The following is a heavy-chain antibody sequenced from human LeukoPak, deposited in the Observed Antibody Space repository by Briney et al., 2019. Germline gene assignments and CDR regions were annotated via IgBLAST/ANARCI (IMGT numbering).Heavy chain of an antibody. D-gene: IGHD4-17*01. CDR3: ARSADYGDYYYGVDV. Sequence: PGESLKISCKGSGYSFINYWIGWVRQMPGKGLEWMGIIYPGDSNTRYSPSFQGQVTISADKPISTAYLQWSSLKASDTAMYYCARSADYGDYYYGVDVWGQGTTVAVSS. J-gene: IGHJ6*02. V-gene: IGHV5-51*01. CDR1: GYSFINYW. CDR2: IYPGDSNT.